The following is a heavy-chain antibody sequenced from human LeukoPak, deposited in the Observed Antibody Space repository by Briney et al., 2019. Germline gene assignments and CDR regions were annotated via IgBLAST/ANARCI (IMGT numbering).Heavy chain of an antibody. J-gene: IGHJ5*02. Sequence: ASVKVSCKPSGYTFTSYGISWVRQAPGQGLEWMGWISGYNGNTNYAQKLQGRVTMTTDTSTSTAYMELRSLRSDDTAVYYCARSGPYDPYNWFDPWGQGTLVTVSS. CDR3: ARSGPYDPYNWFDP. D-gene: IGHD3-3*01. V-gene: IGHV1-18*01. CDR1: GYTFTSYG. CDR2: ISGYNGNT.